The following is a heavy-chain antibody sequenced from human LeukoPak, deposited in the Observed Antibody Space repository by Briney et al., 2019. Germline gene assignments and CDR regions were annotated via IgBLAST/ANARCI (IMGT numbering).Heavy chain of an antibody. J-gene: IGHJ4*02. CDR1: GFTFSRYS. CDR2: ISSSSSTI. D-gene: IGHD3-22*01. CDR3: ARLHYYDSSGRDY. Sequence: SGGSLRLSCAASGFTFSRYSMNWVRQAPGKGQEWVSYISSSSSTIYYADSVKGRFTISRDNAKNSLYLQMNSLRAEDTAVYYCARLHYYDSSGRDYWGQGTLVTVSS. V-gene: IGHV3-48*01.